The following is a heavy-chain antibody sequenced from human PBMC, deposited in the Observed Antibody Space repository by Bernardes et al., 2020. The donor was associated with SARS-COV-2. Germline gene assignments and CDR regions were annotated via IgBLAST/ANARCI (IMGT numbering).Heavy chain of an antibody. V-gene: IGHV4-4*02. Sequence: SETLSLTCAVSGGSISSSNWWSWVRQPPGKGLEWIGEIYHSGSTNYNPSLKSRVTISVDKSKNQFSLKLSSVTAADTAVYYCARDRLGYCSSTSCTKAGSYWFDPWGQGTLVTVSS. CDR3: ARDRLGYCSSTSCTKAGSYWFDP. J-gene: IGHJ5*02. CDR2: IYHSGST. CDR1: GGSISSSNW. D-gene: IGHD2-2*01.